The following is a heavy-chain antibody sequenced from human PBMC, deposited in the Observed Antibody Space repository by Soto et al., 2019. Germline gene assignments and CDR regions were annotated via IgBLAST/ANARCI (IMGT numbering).Heavy chain of an antibody. CDR3: ASTKSAAGPLEGSGSYQLGAFDI. J-gene: IGHJ3*02. V-gene: IGHV1-18*01. CDR2: ISAYNGNT. D-gene: IGHD1-26*01. CDR1: GYTFTSYG. Sequence: ASVKVSCKASGYTFTSYGISWVRQAPGQGLEWMGWISAYNGNTNYAQKLQGRVTMTTDTSTSTAYMELRSLRSDDTAVYYCASTKSAAGPLEGSGSYQLGAFDIWGQGTMVTVSS.